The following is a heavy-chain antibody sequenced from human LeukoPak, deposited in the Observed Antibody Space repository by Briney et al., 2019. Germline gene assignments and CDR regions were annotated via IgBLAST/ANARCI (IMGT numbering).Heavy chain of an antibody. J-gene: IGHJ6*03. CDR2: INHSGST. Sequence: SETLSLTRAAYGGSFSGYYWSWIRQPPGKGLEWIGEINHSGSTNYNPSLKSRVTISVDTSKNQFSLKLSSVTAADTAVYYCARGPGGTHYYYYMDVWGKGTTVTVSS. CDR3: ARGPGGTHYYYYMDV. D-gene: IGHD1-1*01. CDR1: GGSFSGYY. V-gene: IGHV4-34*01.